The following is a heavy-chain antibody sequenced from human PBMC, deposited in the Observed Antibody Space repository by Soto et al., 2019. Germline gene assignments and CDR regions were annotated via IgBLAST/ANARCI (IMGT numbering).Heavy chain of an antibody. CDR2: IDPSDSYT. D-gene: IGHD4-17*01. CDR1: GYSFTSYW. CDR3: ARPDTVRYYFGMDV. V-gene: IGHV5-10-1*01. Sequence: GESLKISCKGSGYSFTSYWISWVRQMPGKGLEWMGRIDPSDSYTNYSPSFQGHVTISADKSISTAYLQWSSLKASDTAMYYCARPDTVRYYFGMDVWGQGTTVTVYS. J-gene: IGHJ6*02.